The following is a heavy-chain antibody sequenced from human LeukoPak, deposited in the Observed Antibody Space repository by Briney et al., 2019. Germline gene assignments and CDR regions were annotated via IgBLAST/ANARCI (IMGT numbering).Heavy chain of an antibody. CDR3: TAVGAPPSDYYGMDV. Sequence: ASVKVSCKASGYTFTSYDINWVRQAPGQGLEWMGIINPSGGSTSYAQKFQGRVTMTRDTSTSTVYMELSSLRSEDTAVYYCTAVGAPPSDYYGMDVWGKGTTVTVSS. D-gene: IGHD6-19*01. J-gene: IGHJ6*04. CDR1: GYTFTSYD. CDR2: INPSGGST. V-gene: IGHV1-46*01.